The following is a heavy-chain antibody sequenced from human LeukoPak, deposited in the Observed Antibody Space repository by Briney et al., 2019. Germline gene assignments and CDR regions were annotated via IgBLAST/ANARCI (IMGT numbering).Heavy chain of an antibody. CDR2: ISSSGSTI. CDR3: ARAPNSGSSSYYYYMDV. J-gene: IGHJ6*03. D-gene: IGHD3-10*01. Sequence: GGSLRLSCAASGFTFSDYNMRWIRQAPGKGLEWVSYISSSGSTIYYADSVKGRFTISRDNAKNSLYLQMNSLRAEDTAVYYCARAPNSGSSSYYYYMDVWGEGTTVTISS. V-gene: IGHV3-11*04. CDR1: GFTFSDYN.